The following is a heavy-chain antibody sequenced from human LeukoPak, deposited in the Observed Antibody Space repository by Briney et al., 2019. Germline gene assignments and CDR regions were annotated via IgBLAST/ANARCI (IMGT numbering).Heavy chain of an antibody. CDR2: ISYDGSNK. Sequence: GGSLRLSCAASGFTFSSYAMHWVRQAPGKGLEWVAVISYDGSNKYYADSVKGRFTISRDNSKNTLYLQMNSLRAEDTAVYYCAKDHQNGDSHFHYWGQGTLVTVSS. J-gene: IGHJ4*02. CDR1: GFTFSSYA. D-gene: IGHD4-17*01. CDR3: AKDHQNGDSHFHY. V-gene: IGHV3-30-3*01.